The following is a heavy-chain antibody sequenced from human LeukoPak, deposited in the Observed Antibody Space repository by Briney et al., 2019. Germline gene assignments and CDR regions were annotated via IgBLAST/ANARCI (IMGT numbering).Heavy chain of an antibody. Sequence: GGSLRLSCAASGFTFSSYGMHWVRQAPGKGLEWVAVISYDGSNKYYADSVKGRFTISRDNSKKTLYLQMNSLRAEDTAVYYCAKDHSSGWYGWFDPWGQGTLVTVSS. CDR2: ISYDGSNK. V-gene: IGHV3-30*18. J-gene: IGHJ5*02. CDR3: AKDHSSGWYGWFDP. CDR1: GFTFSSYG. D-gene: IGHD6-19*01.